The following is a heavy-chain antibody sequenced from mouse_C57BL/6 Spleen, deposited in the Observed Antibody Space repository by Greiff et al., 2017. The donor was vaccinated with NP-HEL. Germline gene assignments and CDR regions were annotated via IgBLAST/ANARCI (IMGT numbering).Heavy chain of an antibody. CDR2: LDPSDSYT. D-gene: IGHD1-1*01. CDR3: ARDGFITTVVADYFDY. J-gene: IGHJ2*01. CDR1: GYTFTSYW. V-gene: IGHV1-69*01. Sequence: VQLQQPGAELVMPGASVKLSCKASGYTFTSYWMHWVKQRPGQGLEWIGELDPSDSYTNYNQKFKGKSTLTVDKSSSTAYMQLSSLTSEDSAVYYCARDGFITTVVADYFDYWGQGTTLTVSS.